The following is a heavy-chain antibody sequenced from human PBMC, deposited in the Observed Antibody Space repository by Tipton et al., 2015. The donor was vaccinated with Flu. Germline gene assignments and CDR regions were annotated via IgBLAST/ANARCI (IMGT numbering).Heavy chain of an antibody. Sequence: TLSLTCSVSGGSINNNDYYWGWIRQPPGKGLEWIGSVYHTGSTYYNPSPRSRVTISIDTSESQFSLNLASVTAADTAVYCCARDPLIVEATSVDWFDPWGQGTLVTVSS. V-gene: IGHV4-39*07. J-gene: IGHJ5*02. CDR3: ARDPLIVEATSVDWFDP. CDR1: GGSINNNDYY. CDR2: VYHTGST. D-gene: IGHD1-26*01.